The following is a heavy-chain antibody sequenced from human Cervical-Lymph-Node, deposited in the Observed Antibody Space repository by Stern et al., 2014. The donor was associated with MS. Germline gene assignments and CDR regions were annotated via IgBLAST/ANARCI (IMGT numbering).Heavy chain of an antibody. CDR2: IYTDDST. J-gene: IGHJ3*02. V-gene: IGHV3-53*01. CDR1: GFTVSNNY. CDR3: ARAIGVNTAAMAPDAFDT. Sequence: VQLVESGGGLIQPGGSLRLSCAAPGFTVSNNYMSWVRQAPGKGLEWVSLIYTDDSTYYAGSVKGRFTISRDSSKNKLFLQMNSLRAEDTAVYYCARAIGVNTAAMAPDAFDTWGQGTMVTVSS. D-gene: IGHD3-16*01.